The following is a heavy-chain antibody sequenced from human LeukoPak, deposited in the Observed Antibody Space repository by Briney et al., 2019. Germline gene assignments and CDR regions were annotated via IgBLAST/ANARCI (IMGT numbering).Heavy chain of an antibody. CDR3: AKVETAAAATLRGFDY. CDR2: IGGSGGST. V-gene: IGHV3-23*01. CDR1: GFTFSSYA. D-gene: IGHD6-13*01. Sequence: GGSLRLSCAASGFTFSSYAMSWVRQAPGKGLEWVSSIGGSGGSTYYADPVKGRFTISRDNSKNTLYLQMNSLRAEDTAVYYCAKVETAAAATLRGFDYWGQGTLVTVSS. J-gene: IGHJ4*02.